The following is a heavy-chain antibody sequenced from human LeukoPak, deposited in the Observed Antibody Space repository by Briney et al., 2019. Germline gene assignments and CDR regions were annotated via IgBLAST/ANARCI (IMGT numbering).Heavy chain of an antibody. Sequence: GGSLRLSCAASGFTFSSYIMNWVRQAPGKGLEWVSSISSSSSYIYCADSVKGRFTISRDNAKKSLYLQMNSLRAEDTAVYYCARGDSSGYLLDYWGQGTLVTVSS. J-gene: IGHJ4*02. CDR2: ISSSSSYI. D-gene: IGHD3-22*01. V-gene: IGHV3-21*01. CDR1: GFTFSSYI. CDR3: ARGDSSGYLLDY.